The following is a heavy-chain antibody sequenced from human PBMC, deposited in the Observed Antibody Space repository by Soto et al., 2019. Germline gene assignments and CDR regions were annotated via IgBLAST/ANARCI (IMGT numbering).Heavy chain of an antibody. J-gene: IGHJ4*02. D-gene: IGHD2-15*01. CDR2: INPSGGST. CDR1: GYTLTSYY. CDR3: ARVYCSGGSCYGIYY. V-gene: IGHV1-46*04. Sequence: QVQLVQSEAEVKKPGASVKVSCKASGYTLTSYYMHWVRQAPGQGLEWMGIINPSGGSTSYAQKLQSRVTMTTDTSTSTVYMELSSLRSEDTAVYYCARVYCSGGSCYGIYYWGQGTLVTVSS.